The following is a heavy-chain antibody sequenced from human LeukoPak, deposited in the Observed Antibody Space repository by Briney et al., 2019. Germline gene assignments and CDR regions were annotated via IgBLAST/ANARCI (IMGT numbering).Heavy chain of an antibody. D-gene: IGHD5-24*01. J-gene: IGHJ4*02. CDR2: ISGSGGST. CDR1: GFTFSSYA. V-gene: IGHV3-23*01. Sequence: PGGSLRLSCAASGFTFSSYAMSGVRQAPGKGVEWVSAISGSGGSTYYADSVKGRFTISRDNSKNTLYLQMNSLGAEDTAVYYCARAGDLDYWGQGTLVTVSS. CDR3: ARAGDLDY.